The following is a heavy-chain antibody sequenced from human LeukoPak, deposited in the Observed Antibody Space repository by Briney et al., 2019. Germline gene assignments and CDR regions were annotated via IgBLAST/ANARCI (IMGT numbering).Heavy chain of an antibody. CDR2: IRYDGNSN. Sequence: GGSLRLSCAASGFTFRSYGMHWVRQAPGKGLEWVAFIRYDGNSNYYADSVKGRFTISRDNSRSTLYLQMNSLRAEDTAVYYCAREEVISGNHGVYFDYWGQGTLVTVSS. CDR3: AREEVISGNHGVYFDY. D-gene: IGHD3-22*01. V-gene: IGHV3-30*02. J-gene: IGHJ4*02. CDR1: GFTFRSYG.